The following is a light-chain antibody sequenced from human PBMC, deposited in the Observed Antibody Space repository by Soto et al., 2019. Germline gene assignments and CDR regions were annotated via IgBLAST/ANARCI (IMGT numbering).Light chain of an antibody. CDR1: RSNIGSEP. CDR3: AAWDDSLNGYVV. V-gene: IGLV1-44*01. J-gene: IGLJ2*01. Sequence: QSVLTQPPSASGTPGQRVTISCSGSRSNIGSEPVNWYQQVPGTAPKLLTYSNSQRPSGVPDRFSGSKSGTSASLAISGLQSEDEADYYCAAWDDSLNGYVVFGGGTKLTVL. CDR2: SNS.